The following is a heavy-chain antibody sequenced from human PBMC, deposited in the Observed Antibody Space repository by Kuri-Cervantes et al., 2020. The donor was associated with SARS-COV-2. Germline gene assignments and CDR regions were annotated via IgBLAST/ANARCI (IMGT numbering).Heavy chain of an antibody. CDR2: ISGSRSYI. V-gene: IGHV3-21*04. Sequence: GESLKISCVASGFTFSKYTMNWVRQAPGKALEWVSSISGSRSYIYYADSVKGRFTISRDNAKNSLFLQMNSLRAEDMAMYYCAKERGYGYGFDIWGQGTMVTVSS. CDR3: AKERGYGYGFDI. CDR1: GFTFSKYT. D-gene: IGHD3-10*01. J-gene: IGHJ3*02.